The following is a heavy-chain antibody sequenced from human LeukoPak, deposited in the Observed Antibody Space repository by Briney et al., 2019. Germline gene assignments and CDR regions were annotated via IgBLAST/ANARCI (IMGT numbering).Heavy chain of an antibody. V-gene: IGHV3-21*01. D-gene: IGHD1-1*01. J-gene: IGHJ6*03. CDR2: ISSRSSYI. Sequence: PGGSLRLSCAASGFTFSTYTMNWVRQAPGKGLEWVSSISSRSSYIYYADSVKGRFTISRDNAKNSLYLQMNSLRAEDTAAYHCARDRLLEDRDYHYYYYMDVWGKGTTVTVSS. CDR1: GFTFSTYT. CDR3: ARDRLLEDRDYHYYYYMDV.